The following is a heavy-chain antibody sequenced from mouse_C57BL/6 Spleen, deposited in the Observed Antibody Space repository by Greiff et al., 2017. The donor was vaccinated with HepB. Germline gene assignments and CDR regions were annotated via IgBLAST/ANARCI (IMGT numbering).Heavy chain of an antibody. D-gene: IGHD2-4*01. V-gene: IGHV5-9*01. Sequence: EVQRVESGGGLVKPGGSLKLSCAASGFTFSSYTMSWVRQTPEKRLEWVATISGGGGNTYYPDSVKGRFTISRDNAKNTLYLQMSSLRSEDTALYYCARSIYYDYFFAYWGQGTLVTVSA. CDR2: ISGGGGNT. J-gene: IGHJ3*01. CDR3: ARSIYYDYFFAY. CDR1: GFTFSSYT.